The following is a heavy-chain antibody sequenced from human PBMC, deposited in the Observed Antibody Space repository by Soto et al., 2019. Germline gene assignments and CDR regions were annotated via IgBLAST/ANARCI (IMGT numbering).Heavy chain of an antibody. Sequence: PSETLSLTCAVYGGSFSGYYWSWIRQPPGKGLEWIGEINHSGSTNYNPSLKSRVTISVDTSKNQFSLKLSSVTAADTAVYYCGRGGPLRFLEWSWFDPWGQGTLVTVSS. V-gene: IGHV4-34*01. CDR2: INHSGST. CDR3: GRGGPLRFLEWSWFDP. CDR1: GGSFSGYY. D-gene: IGHD3-3*01. J-gene: IGHJ5*02.